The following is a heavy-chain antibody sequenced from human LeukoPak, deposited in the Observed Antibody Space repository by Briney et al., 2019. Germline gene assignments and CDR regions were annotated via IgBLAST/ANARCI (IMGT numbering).Heavy chain of an antibody. CDR2: IYYSGST. J-gene: IGHJ3*02. D-gene: IGHD3-22*01. CDR3: ARHVSYYYDSSGRDAFDI. CDR1: GGSISSSSYY. V-gene: IGHV4-39*01. Sequence: SETLSLTCTVSGGSISSSSYYWGWIRQPAGKGLEWIGSIYYSGSTYYNPSLKSRVTISVDTSKNQFSLKLSSVTAADTAVYYCARHVSYYYDSSGRDAFDIWGQGTMVTVSS.